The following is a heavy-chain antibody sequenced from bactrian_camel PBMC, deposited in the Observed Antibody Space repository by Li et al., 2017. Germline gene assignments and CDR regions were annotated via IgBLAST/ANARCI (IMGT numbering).Heavy chain of an antibody. Sequence: QVQLVESGGGSVQAGGSLRLACVATGNSRTRYCMGWFRQAPGKGLEWVSAINSGGSTTYYADSVKGRFTISRDNARSTLYLQLNSLKTEDTAMYYCAKPGGGTYYWEIHYWGQGTQVTVS. J-gene: IGHJ4*01. CDR1: GNSRTRYC. D-gene: IGHD2*01. CDR3: AKPGGGTYYWEIHY. V-gene: IGHV3S1*01. CDR2: INSGGSTT.